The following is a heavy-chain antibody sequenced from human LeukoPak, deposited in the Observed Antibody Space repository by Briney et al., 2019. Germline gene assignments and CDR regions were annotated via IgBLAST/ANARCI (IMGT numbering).Heavy chain of an antibody. D-gene: IGHD6-13*01. Sequence: LRLSCAASGFTFSDYDMSWIRQPPGKGLEWIGEINHSGSTNYNPSLKSRVTISVDTSKNQFSLKLSSVTAADTAVYYCARRSSWTNYEYFQHWGQGTLVTVSS. J-gene: IGHJ1*01. CDR1: GFTFSDYD. CDR3: ARRSSWTNYEYFQH. V-gene: IGHV4-34*08. CDR2: INHSGST.